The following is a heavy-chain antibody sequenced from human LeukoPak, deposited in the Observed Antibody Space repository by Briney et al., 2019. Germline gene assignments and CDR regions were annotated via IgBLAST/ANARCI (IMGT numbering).Heavy chain of an antibody. CDR1: GGSINSSY. D-gene: IGHD1-1*01. Sequence: SETLSLTCTVSGGSINSSYWSWIRQPPGKGLEWIRYIYYSGNTNYTPSLKSRVAISVDTSNSQLSLKLSSVTAADTAVYYCARHRAPGTRHAFDIWGQGTMVTVSS. J-gene: IGHJ3*02. V-gene: IGHV4-59*08. CDR2: IYYSGNT. CDR3: ARHRAPGTRHAFDI.